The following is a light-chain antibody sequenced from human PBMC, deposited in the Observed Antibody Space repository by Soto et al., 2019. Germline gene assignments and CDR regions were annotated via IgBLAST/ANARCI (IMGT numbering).Light chain of an antibody. V-gene: IGKV2-30*01. Sequence: DVVMTQSPLSLPVTLGQPASISCRSSQSLVYKDGNTYLNWYQQRPGQSPRRLIYKVSDRDSVDADRIRRRASGTDFTLKIRRVEAEDVGDSYCRRGTHGPPTFGQGTKVEIK. CDR3: RRGTHGPPT. CDR2: KVS. J-gene: IGKJ1*01. CDR1: QSLVYKDGNTY.